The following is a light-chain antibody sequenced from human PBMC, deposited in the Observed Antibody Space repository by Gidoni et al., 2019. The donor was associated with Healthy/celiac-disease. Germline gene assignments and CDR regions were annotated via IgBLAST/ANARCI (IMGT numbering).Light chain of an antibody. V-gene: IGKV1-39*01. CDR2: AAY. Sequence: IPMTQSPSSLSASVGDRVTITCRASQSISSHLNWYQQKPGKAPKLLIYAAYSLQSGVPSRFSGSGCGTGLNLTISSLQPEDFATEYCQQSYSTTRITFGQGTRLEIK. CDR3: QQSYSTTRIT. CDR1: QSISSH. J-gene: IGKJ5*01.